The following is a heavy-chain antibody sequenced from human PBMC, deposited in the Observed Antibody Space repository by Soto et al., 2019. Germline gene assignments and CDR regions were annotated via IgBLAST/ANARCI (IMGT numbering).Heavy chain of an antibody. V-gene: IGHV1-3*01. CDR2: INAGNGNT. CDR1: GYTFTSYA. CDR3: ARGGITMVRGVIDKKFDY. Sequence: ASVKVSCKASGYTFTSYAMHWVRQASGQRLEWMGWINAGNGNTKYSQKFQGRVTITRDTSASTAYMELSSLRSEDTAVYYCARGGITMVRGVIDKKFDYWGQGTLVTVSS. J-gene: IGHJ4*02. D-gene: IGHD3-10*01.